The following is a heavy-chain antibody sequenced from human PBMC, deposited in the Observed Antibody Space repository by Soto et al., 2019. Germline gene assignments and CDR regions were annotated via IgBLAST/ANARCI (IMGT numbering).Heavy chain of an antibody. CDR2: IKSKTDGGTT. D-gene: IGHD3-10*01. J-gene: IGHJ6*02. CDR1: GFTFSNAW. V-gene: IGHV3-15*01. CDR3: TTDSGGPRRRSYYYGMDV. Sequence: PGGSLRLSCAASGFTFSNAWMSWVRQAPGKGLEWVGRIKSKTDGGTTDYAAPVKGRFTISRDDSKNTLYLQMNSLKTEDTAVYYCTTDSGGPRRRSYYYGMDVWGQGTTVTVSS.